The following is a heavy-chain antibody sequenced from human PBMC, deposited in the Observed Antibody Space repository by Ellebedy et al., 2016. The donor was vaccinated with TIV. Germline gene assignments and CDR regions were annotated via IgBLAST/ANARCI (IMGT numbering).Heavy chain of an antibody. V-gene: IGHV3-30-3*01. CDR2: ISYDGSNK. CDR3: ARVESGSSGYYLNDY. J-gene: IGHJ4*02. Sequence: GESLKISCAASGFTFSSYVMHWVRQAPGKGLEWVTLISYDGSNKYYADSVKGRFTISRDNSKHTVYLQMNSLRSEDTAVYYCARVESGSSGYYLNDYWGQGTLVTVSS. CDR1: GFTFSSYV. D-gene: IGHD3-22*01.